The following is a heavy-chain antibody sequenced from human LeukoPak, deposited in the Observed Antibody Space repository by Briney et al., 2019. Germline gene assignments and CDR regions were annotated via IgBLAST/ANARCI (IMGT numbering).Heavy chain of an antibody. D-gene: IGHD1-1*01. Sequence: PGRSLRLSCVASGFTFSSYAMHWVRQAPGKGLEWVAVTSSDGNIKYYADSVKGRFTISRDNSKNTLYLQMNSLRGEDTGVYYCARDPVPATARHFDYWGQGTLVTVSS. J-gene: IGHJ4*02. CDR1: GFTFSSYA. CDR3: ARDPVPATARHFDY. V-gene: IGHV3-30-3*01. CDR2: TSSDGNIK.